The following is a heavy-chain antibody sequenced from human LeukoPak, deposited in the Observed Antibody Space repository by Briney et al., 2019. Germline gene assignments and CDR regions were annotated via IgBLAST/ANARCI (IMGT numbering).Heavy chain of an antibody. CDR1: GYTFITYD. CDR2: ISPLLGAS. Sequence: SVKVSCKASGYTFITYDINWVRQAPGQGLNWMGGISPLLGASKHTQNFHDRVTITADESTTTAYMELSDLRSADTAVYYCATYDVLTGFEYWGQGTLVTVSS. D-gene: IGHD3-9*01. V-gene: IGHV1-69*13. J-gene: IGHJ4*02. CDR3: ATYDVLTGFEY.